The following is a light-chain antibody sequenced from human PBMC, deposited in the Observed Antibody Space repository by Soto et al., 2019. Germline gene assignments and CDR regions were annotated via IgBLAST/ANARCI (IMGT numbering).Light chain of an antibody. V-gene: IGKV1-27*01. CDR2: AAS. Sequence: DIQMTQSPSSLSASVGDRVTITCRASQGISNYVAWYQQKPGKVPKLLIYAASTLQSGVPSRFSGSGSGTDFTLIINSLQPEDVATYYCQKYNSAPVPFGPGTKVDIK. CDR3: QKYNSAPVP. J-gene: IGKJ3*01. CDR1: QGISNY.